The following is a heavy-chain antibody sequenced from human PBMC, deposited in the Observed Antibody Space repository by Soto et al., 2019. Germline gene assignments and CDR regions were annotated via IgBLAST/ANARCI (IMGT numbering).Heavy chain of an antibody. V-gene: IGHV3-23*01. Sequence: GGSLRLSCAASGFTFSSYAMSWVRQAPGKGLEWVSAISGSGGNTYYADSVKGRFTISRDNAKNSLYLQMNSLRVEDTAVYNCVGDVNNWNDFDYWGQGTLVTVSS. CDR2: ISGSGGNT. D-gene: IGHD1-20*01. CDR1: GFTFSSYA. J-gene: IGHJ4*02. CDR3: VGDVNNWNDFDY.